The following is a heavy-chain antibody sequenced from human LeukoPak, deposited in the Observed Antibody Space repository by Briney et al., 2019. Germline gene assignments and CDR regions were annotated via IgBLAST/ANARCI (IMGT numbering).Heavy chain of an antibody. V-gene: IGHV3-21*01. CDR2: ISSSSSYI. CDR3: ASSGYGGNPGSSGNWFDP. Sequence: PGGSLRLSCAAAGLTFSSYAMSWVRQAPGKGLEWVSSISSSSSYIYYADSVKGRFTISRDNAKNSLYLQMNSLRAEDTAVYYCASSGYGGNPGSSGNWFDPWGQGTLVTVSS. D-gene: IGHD4-23*01. CDR1: GLTFSSYA. J-gene: IGHJ5*02.